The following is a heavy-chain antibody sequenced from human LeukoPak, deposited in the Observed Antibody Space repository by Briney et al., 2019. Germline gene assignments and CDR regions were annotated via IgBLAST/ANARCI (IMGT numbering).Heavy chain of an antibody. CDR1: GGTFSSYA. Sequence: ASVKVSCKASGGTFSSYAISWVRQAPGQGLEWMGGFIPIFGTANYAQKFQGRVTITTDESTSTAYMELSSLRSEDTAVYYCARADCGGDCNDAFDIWGQGTMVTVSS. D-gene: IGHD2-21*02. CDR3: ARADCGGDCNDAFDI. J-gene: IGHJ3*02. CDR2: FIPIFGTA. V-gene: IGHV1-69*05.